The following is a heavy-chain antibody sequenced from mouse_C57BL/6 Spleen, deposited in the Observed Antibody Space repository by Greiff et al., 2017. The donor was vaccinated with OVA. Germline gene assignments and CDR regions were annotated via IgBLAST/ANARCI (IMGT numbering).Heavy chain of an antibody. Sequence: VQLQQSGPELVKPGASVKLPCKASGYTFTDYTMDWVKQSHGKSLEWIGDINPNNGGTISNQKFKGKATLTVDKSSSTAYMELRSLTSEDTAVYYCARSAGTGLDYWGQGTTLTVSS. J-gene: IGHJ2*01. CDR1: GYTFTDYT. CDR3: ARSAGTGLDY. D-gene: IGHD4-1*01. V-gene: IGHV1-18*01. CDR2: INPNNGGT.